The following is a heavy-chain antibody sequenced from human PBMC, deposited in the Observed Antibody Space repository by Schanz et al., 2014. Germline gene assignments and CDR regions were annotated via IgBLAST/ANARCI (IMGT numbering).Heavy chain of an antibody. CDR3: ARDRGHVEKLLLEWYYAMDA. Sequence: QVQLVQSGAEVKKPGASVKVSCKASGYTFTGYYMHWVRQAPGQGLEWMGWLNPNSGGTSYAQKFQGRVTMTRDTSIRTAYMALSRLRAEDAAVYYCARDRGHVEKLLLEWYYAMDAWGECTTAAVSS. V-gene: IGHV1-2*02. J-gene: IGHJ6*01. CDR1: GYTFTGYY. CDR2: LNPNSGGT. D-gene: IGHD3-3*01.